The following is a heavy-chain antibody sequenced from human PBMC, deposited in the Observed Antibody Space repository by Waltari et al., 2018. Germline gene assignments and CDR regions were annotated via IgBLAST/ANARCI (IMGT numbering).Heavy chain of an antibody. CDR2: ISGSSSYI. CDR1: GFTFSSYS. V-gene: IGHV3-21*01. CDR3: APDDVVVITD. D-gene: IGHD3-22*01. J-gene: IGHJ4*02. Sequence: EVQLVESGGGLVKPGGSLRLSCAASGFTFSSYSMNWVRQAPGKGLGWVSSISGSSSYIYYADSVKGRFTISRDNAKNSLYLQMNSLRAEDTAVYYCAPDDVVVITDWGQGTLVTVSS.